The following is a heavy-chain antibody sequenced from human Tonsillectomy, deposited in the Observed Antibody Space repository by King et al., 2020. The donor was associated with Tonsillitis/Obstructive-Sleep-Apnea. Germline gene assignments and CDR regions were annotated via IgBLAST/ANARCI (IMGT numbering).Heavy chain of an antibody. D-gene: IGHD6-13*01. CDR2: IYYSGST. CDR1: GGSISSYY. CDR3: ARTIAAAGTLFDY. V-gene: IGHV4-59*01. J-gene: IGHJ4*02. Sequence: VQLQESGPGLVKPSETLSLTCTVSGGSISSYYWSWIRQPPGKGLEWIGYIYYSGSTNYNPSLKSRVTISVDTSKNLFSLKLSSVTAADTAVYYCARTIAAAGTLFDYWGQGTLVTVSS.